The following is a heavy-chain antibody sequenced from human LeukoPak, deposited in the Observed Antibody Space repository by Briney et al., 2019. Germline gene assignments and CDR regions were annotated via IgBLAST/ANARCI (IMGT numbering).Heavy chain of an antibody. CDR2: INPKTGGI. J-gene: IGHJ5*02. CDR1: GYTFSDFY. V-gene: IGHV1-2*02. CDR3: AREWGPNYVQGWFDP. Sequence: ASGKVSCKTSGYTFSDFYIHWVRQAPGQGLEWMGWINPKTGGITYSQKFKGRVTMTRDTSLNTAHMEVTGLTFGDTAVYYCAREWGPNYVQGWFDPWGQGTLVSVSS. D-gene: IGHD3-10*02.